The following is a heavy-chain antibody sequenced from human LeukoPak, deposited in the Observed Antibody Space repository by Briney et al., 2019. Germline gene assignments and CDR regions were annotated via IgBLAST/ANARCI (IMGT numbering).Heavy chain of an antibody. J-gene: IGHJ4*02. V-gene: IGHV3-23*01. D-gene: IGHD4-17*01. CDR2: IRNSGGNT. Sequence: QPGGSLTLSCATSGLLTNVAMSGVRHARAKGLEWLAAIRNSGGNTYYADSVEGRFTISSDTSKKTLYLQMHNLRAEDTAVYYCATLGVKTVTLPSDVYWGQGKLVPVSS. CDR3: ATLGVKTVTLPSDVY. CDR1: GLLTNVA.